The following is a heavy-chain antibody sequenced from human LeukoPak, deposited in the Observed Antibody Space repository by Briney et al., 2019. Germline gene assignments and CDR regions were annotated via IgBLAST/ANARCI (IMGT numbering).Heavy chain of an antibody. CDR3: ARGQSEIVVVPAAVVWFDP. CDR1: GGSISSYY. V-gene: IGHV4-59*01. CDR2: IYYSGST. D-gene: IGHD2-2*01. J-gene: IGHJ5*02. Sequence: SEPLSLTCTVSGGSISSYYWSWIRQPPGKGLEWIGYIYYSGSTNYNPSLKSRVTISVDTSKNQFSLKLSSVTAADTAVYYCARGQSEIVVVPAAVVWFDPWGQGTLVTVSS.